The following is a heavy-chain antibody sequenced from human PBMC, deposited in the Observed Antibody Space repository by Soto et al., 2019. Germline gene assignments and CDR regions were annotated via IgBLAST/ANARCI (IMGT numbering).Heavy chain of an antibody. J-gene: IGHJ3*02. D-gene: IGHD1-1*01. Sequence: GGSLRLSCAASGFTFSSYSMNWVRQAPGKGLEWVSSISSSSSYIYYADSVKGRFTISRDNAKNSLYLQMNSLRAEDTAVYYCATPQRIGNGNIWGQGTMVTVSS. CDR1: GFTFSSYS. CDR2: ISSSSSYI. CDR3: ATPQRIGNGNI. V-gene: IGHV3-21*01.